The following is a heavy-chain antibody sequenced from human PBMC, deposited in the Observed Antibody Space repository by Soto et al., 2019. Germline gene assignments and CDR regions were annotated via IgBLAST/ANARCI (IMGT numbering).Heavy chain of an antibody. CDR1: GYTFTSYG. CDR2: ISAYNGNT. Sequence: ASVKVSCKASGYTFTSYGISWVRQAPGQGLEWMGWISAYNGNTNYAQKLQGRVTMTTDTSTSTAYMELRSLRSDDTAVYYCARDRDYYGSRSTYYGMDVWGQGTTVTVSS. D-gene: IGHD3-10*01. CDR3: ARDRDYYGSRSTYYGMDV. V-gene: IGHV1-18*04. J-gene: IGHJ6*02.